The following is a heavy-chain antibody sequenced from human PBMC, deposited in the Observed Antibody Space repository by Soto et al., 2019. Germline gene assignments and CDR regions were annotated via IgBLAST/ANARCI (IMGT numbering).Heavy chain of an antibody. Sequence: EVQLLESGGGLVQPGGSLRLSCAASGFTFSSYAMSWVRQAPGKGLEWVSAISGSGGSTYYADSVKGRFTISRDNSKNTLYLQMNSLRAEDTAVYYCARDYQLLSAFDIWGQGTMVTVSS. CDR1: GFTFSSYA. V-gene: IGHV3-23*01. J-gene: IGHJ3*02. CDR3: ARDYQLLSAFDI. D-gene: IGHD2-2*01. CDR2: ISGSGGST.